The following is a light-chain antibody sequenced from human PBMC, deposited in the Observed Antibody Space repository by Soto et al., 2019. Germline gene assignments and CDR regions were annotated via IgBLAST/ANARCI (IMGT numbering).Light chain of an antibody. CDR3: QQSYSTPLT. J-gene: IGKJ4*01. CDR2: AAS. V-gene: IGKV1-39*01. CDR1: PSISSY. Sequence: DIQMTQSPSSLSASVGDRVTITCRASPSISSYLNWYQQKPGKAPKILISAASSLQSGVPSRFSGSGSGTDFTLTISSLQPEYFATYYCQQSYSTPLTFGGGTKVEIK.